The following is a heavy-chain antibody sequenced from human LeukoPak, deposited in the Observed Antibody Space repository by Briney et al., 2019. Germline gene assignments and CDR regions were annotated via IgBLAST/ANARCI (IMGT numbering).Heavy chain of an antibody. J-gene: IGHJ3*02. CDR3: ARDPEMATIRGAFDI. Sequence: PSETLSLTCTVSGGSISSYYWSWIRQPPGQGLEWIGYIYYSGSTNYNPSLKSRVTISVDTSKNQFSLKLSSVTAADTAVYYCARDPEMATIRGAFDIWGQGTMVTVSS. V-gene: IGHV4-59*01. CDR2: IYYSGST. D-gene: IGHD5-24*01. CDR1: GGSISSYY.